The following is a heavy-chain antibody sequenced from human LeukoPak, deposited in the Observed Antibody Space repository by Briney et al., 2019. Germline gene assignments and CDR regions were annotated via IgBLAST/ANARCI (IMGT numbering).Heavy chain of an antibody. CDR2: INWNGGST. CDR3: ARGGKYYDSSGYYYDRDAFDI. J-gene: IGHJ3*02. D-gene: IGHD3-22*01. V-gene: IGHV3-20*04. CDR1: GFTVSSNY. Sequence: RPGGSLRLSCAASGFTVSSNYMSWVRQAPGKGLEWASGINWNGGSTGYADSVKGRFTISRDNAKNSLYLQMNSLRAEDTALYYCARGGKYYDSSGYYYDRDAFDIWGQGTMVTVSS.